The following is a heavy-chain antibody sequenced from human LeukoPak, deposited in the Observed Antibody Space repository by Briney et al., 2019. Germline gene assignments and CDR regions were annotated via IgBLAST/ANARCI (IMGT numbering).Heavy chain of an antibody. V-gene: IGHV5-51*01. CDR2: SYPADSDT. D-gene: IGHD6-6*01. CDR1: GYRFINYW. CDR3: ARLLGVRPNAFDI. J-gene: IGHJ3*02. Sequence: GESLKISCKGSGYRFINYWIGWVRQMPGKGLEWMGISYPADSDTRYSPSFQGQVTISADKSISTAYLQWSSLKASDTAMYYCARLLGVRPNAFDIWGQGTMVTVSS.